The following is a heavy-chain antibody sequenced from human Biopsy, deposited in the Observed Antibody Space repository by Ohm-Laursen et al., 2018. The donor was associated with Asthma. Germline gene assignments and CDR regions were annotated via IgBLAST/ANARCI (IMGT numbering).Heavy chain of an antibody. V-gene: IGHV1-3*01. CDR3: ARSAETYSGFDSNYYGMDV. J-gene: IGHJ6*02. CDR1: GYSFATNA. Sequence: SVKVSCNVSGYSFATNAMHWVRQAPGQRPEWMGWFNPGNGNAKVSEKFQGRVSITRDTSATTAYLEVSSLTSEDTAVYYCARSAETYSGFDSNYYGMDVWGQGTRVTVSS. D-gene: IGHD5-12*01. CDR2: FNPGNGNA.